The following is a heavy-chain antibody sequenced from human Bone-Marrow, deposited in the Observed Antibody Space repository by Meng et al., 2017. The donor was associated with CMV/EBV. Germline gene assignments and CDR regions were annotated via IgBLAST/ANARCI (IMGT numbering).Heavy chain of an antibody. CDR3: ARRTIAAAGNFDL. V-gene: IGHV4-59*12. CDR1: GGSISSYY. J-gene: IGHJ2*01. CDR2: IYYSGST. Sequence: SETLSLTCTVSGGSISSYYWSWIRQPPGKGLEWMGYIYYSGSTNYNPSLKSRVTISVDTSKNQFSLKLSSVTAADTAVYYCARRTIAAAGNFDLWGRGTLVTVSS. D-gene: IGHD6-13*01.